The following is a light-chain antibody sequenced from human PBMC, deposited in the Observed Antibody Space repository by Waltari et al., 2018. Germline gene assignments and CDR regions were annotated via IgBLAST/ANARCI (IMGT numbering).Light chain of an antibody. Sequence: DIVMTQSPDSLAVSLVERATINCKSSQTILHNPNNNYYLAWYQQHPGQPPKFLVYWAPTREAGVPDRFSGSGSGTDFTLTISSLQAEDVAVYYCQQYDSPPWTFGQGTKVEI. V-gene: IGKV4-1*01. J-gene: IGKJ1*01. CDR1: QTILHNPNNNYY. CDR2: WAP. CDR3: QQYDSPPWT.